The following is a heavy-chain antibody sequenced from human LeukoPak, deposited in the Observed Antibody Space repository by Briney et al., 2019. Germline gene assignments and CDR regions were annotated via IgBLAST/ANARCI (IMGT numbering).Heavy chain of an antibody. CDR3: ASQYYDFWSGYSDAFDI. CDR1: GGSISSGSYY. J-gene: IGHJ3*02. Sequence: SETLSLTCTVSGGSISSGSYYWRWIRQPAGKGLEWIGRIYTSGSTNYNPSLKSRVTISVDTSKNQFSLKLSSVTAADTAVYYCASQYYDFWSGYSDAFDIWGQGTMVTVSS. V-gene: IGHV4-61*02. D-gene: IGHD3-3*01. CDR2: IYTSGST.